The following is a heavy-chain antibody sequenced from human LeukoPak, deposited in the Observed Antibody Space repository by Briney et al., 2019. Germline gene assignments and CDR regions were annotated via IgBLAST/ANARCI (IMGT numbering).Heavy chain of an antibody. J-gene: IGHJ6*03. V-gene: IGHV3-48*03. CDR2: ISRSGSTK. CDR3: ARVLRYCSGGNCYSGGLGYMDV. Sequence: GGSLRLSCAASGFTFSSYEMNWIRQAPGKGLEWVSSISRSGSTKYYADSVKGRFTISRDNAKNSLFLQMNSLRAEDTAVYYCARVLRYCSGGNCYSGGLGYMDVWGKGTTVTISS. CDR1: GFTFSSYE. D-gene: IGHD2-15*01.